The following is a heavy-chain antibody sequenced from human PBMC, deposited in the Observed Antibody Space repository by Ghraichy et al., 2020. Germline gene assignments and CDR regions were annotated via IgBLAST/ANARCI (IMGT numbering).Heavy chain of an antibody. J-gene: IGHJ4*02. V-gene: IGHV2-26*01. CDR3: ARIYYYGPSYYFDY. Sequence: SGPTLVKPTETLTLTCTVSGFSLSNARMGVSWIRQPPGKALEWLAHIFSIDEKSYSTSLKSRLTISKDTSKIQVVLTMTNMDPVDTATYYCARIYYYGPSYYFDYWGQGTLVTVSS. CDR2: IFSIDEK. D-gene: IGHD3-10*01. CDR1: GFSLSNARMG.